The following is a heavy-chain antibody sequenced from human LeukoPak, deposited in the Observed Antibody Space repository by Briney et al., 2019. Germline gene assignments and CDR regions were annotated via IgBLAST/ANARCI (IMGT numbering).Heavy chain of an antibody. V-gene: IGHV3-7*01. Sequence: GGSLRLSCAASGFTFSSYWMSWVRQAPGKGLEWVANIKQDGSEKYYVDSVKGRFTISRDNAKNSLYLQMNSLRAEDTAVYYFSKMNLVSSGWGAPFDYWGQGTLVTVSS. D-gene: IGHD3-16*01. CDR2: IKQDGSEK. CDR1: GFTFSSYW. CDR3: SKMNLVSSGWGAPFDY. J-gene: IGHJ4*02.